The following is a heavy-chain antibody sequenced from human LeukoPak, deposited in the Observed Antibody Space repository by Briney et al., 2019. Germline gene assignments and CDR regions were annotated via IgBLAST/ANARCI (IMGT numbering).Heavy chain of an antibody. CDR3: ASPDGHCSSTSCYTGYYYYMDV. CDR1: GFTFSDYY. CDR2: ISSSGSTI. D-gene: IGHD2-2*02. J-gene: IGHJ6*03. V-gene: IGHV3-11*04. Sequence: GGSLRLSCAASGFTFSDYYMSWVRQAPGKGLEWVSYISSSGSTIYYADSVKGRFTISRDKAKNSLYLQMNSLRAGDTAVYYCASPDGHCSSTSCYTGYYYYMDVWGKGTTVTVSS.